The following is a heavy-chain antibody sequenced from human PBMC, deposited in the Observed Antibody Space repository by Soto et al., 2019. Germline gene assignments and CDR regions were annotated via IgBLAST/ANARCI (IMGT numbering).Heavy chain of an antibody. Sequence: GSLRLSCAASGITFRSYWMHWVRQAPGKGLVWVSRINGDGSSTSHADAAKGRFTVSRDNAKNTVYLQMNSLRAEDTAVYYCARGYSSGWYAWYLDSWGQGTQVTVSS. V-gene: IGHV3-74*01. J-gene: IGHJ4*02. D-gene: IGHD6-19*01. CDR1: GITFRSYW. CDR2: INGDGSST. CDR3: ARGYSSGWYAWYLDS.